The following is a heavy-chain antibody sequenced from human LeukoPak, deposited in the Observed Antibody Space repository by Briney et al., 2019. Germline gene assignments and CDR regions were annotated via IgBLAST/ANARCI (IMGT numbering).Heavy chain of an antibody. CDR3: ARGGYDFWSGYYGSPGRLWAQKYYFDY. J-gene: IGHJ4*02. CDR2: ISSSSSYT. Sequence: GGSLRLSCAASGFTFSDYYMSWIRQAPGKGLEWVSYISSSSSYTNYADSVKGRFTISRDNAKNSLYLQMNSLRAGDTAVYYCARGGYDFWSGYYGSPGRLWAQKYYFDYWGQGTLVTVSS. CDR1: GFTFSDYY. D-gene: IGHD3-3*01. V-gene: IGHV3-11*06.